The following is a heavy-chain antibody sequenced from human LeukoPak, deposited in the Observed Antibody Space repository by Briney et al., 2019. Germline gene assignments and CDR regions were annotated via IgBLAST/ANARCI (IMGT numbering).Heavy chain of an antibody. CDR1: GDSLSAHY. D-gene: IGHD6-19*01. Sequence: SETLSLTCTVSGDSLSAHYWSWIRHPPGKGLEWIGYIYGSGSTHYDPSFRSRATISEDTSKNQFSLQLTSVTAADTAVYYCARNVGWYSHDTWGQGTLVTVSS. J-gene: IGHJ5*02. CDR2: IYGSGST. V-gene: IGHV4-59*08. CDR3: ARNVGWYSHDT.